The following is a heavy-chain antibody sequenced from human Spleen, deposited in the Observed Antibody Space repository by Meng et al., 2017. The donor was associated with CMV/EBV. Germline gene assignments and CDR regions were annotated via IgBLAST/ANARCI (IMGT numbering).Heavy chain of an antibody. D-gene: IGHD3-16*01. CDR3: AAIHLGGY. CDR1: GGSVSSGSYY. Sequence: SETLSLTCTVSGGSVSSGSYYWSWIRQPPGKGLEWIGSIYHSGSTYYNPSLKSRVTISVDTSKNQFSLKLSSVTAADTAVYYCAAIHLGGYWGQGTLVTVSS. V-gene: IGHV4-39*07. J-gene: IGHJ4*02. CDR2: IYHSGST.